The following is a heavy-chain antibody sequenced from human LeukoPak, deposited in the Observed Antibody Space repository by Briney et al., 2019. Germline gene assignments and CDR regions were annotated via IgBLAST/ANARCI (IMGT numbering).Heavy chain of an antibody. J-gene: IGHJ6*02. CDR2: ISGSGGST. D-gene: IGHD3-10*01. CDR1: GFTFSSYA. Sequence: GGSLRLSCAASGFTFSSYAMSWVRQAPGKGLEWVSAISGSGGSTYYADSVKGRFTISRDNSKNTLYLQMNSLRAEDTAVYYCAKGTGSYYHNYYYGMDVWGQGTTVTVSS. CDR3: AKGTGSYYHNYYYGMDV. V-gene: IGHV3-23*01.